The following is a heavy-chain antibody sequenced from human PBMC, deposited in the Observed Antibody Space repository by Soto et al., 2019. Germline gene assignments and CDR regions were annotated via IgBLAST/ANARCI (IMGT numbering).Heavy chain of an antibody. D-gene: IGHD6-13*01. V-gene: IGHV4-59*01. CDR1: GGSISSYY. J-gene: IGHJ6*02. CDR2: IYYYGST. CDR3: ASSNIAAAGFYYYGVDV. Sequence: SETLSLTCTVSGGSISSYYWSWIRQPPGKGLEWIGYIYYYGSTNYNPSLKSRVTISVDTSKNQFSLKLSSVTAADTAVYYCASSNIAAAGFYYYGVDVWGRGTTVTVSS.